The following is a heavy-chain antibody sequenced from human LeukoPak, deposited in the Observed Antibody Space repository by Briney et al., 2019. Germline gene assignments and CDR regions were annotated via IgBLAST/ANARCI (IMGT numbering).Heavy chain of an antibody. CDR2: ISSISRDI. CDR1: GFAFSTYS. J-gene: IGHJ4*02. D-gene: IGHD3-3*01. V-gene: IGHV3-21*01. CDR3: ARVWYYDFWSGYSCLDY. Sequence: GGSLRLSCAASGFAFSTYSMNWVRQAPGKGLEWVSSISSISRDIYHADSVKGRFTISRDNAKNSLYLQMNSLRAEDTAVYYCARVWYYDFWSGYSCLDYWGQGTLVTVSS.